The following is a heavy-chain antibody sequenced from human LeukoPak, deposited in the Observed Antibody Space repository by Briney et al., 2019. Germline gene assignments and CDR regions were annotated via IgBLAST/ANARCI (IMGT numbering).Heavy chain of an antibody. J-gene: IGHJ4*02. CDR1: GYTFTSYD. CDR2: MNPSSGNT. Sequence: ASVKVSCKASGYTFTSYDINWVRQATGQGLEWMGWMNPSSGNTGYAQKFQGRVTMTRNTSISTAYMELSSLRSEDTAVCYCARSSREYLILQWGQGTLVTVSS. CDR3: ARSSREYLILQ. D-gene: IGHD2/OR15-2a*01. V-gene: IGHV1-8*01.